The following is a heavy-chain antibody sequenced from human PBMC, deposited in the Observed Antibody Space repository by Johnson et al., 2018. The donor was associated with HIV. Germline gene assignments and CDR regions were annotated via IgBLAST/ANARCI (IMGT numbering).Heavy chain of an antibody. J-gene: IGHJ3*02. CDR3: ARGRGYSGYDPPAAFDI. Sequence: QVQLVESGGGLVQPGGSLRLSCAASGFSVSSNYMSWVRQAPGKGLEWVAVISYDGSDIYHADSVKGRFTISRDDAKNSLYLQMNSLRAEDTAVYYCARGRGYSGYDPPAAFDIWGQGTMVSVSS. V-gene: IGHV3-30*14. CDR1: GFSVSSNY. D-gene: IGHD5-12*01. CDR2: ISYDGSDI.